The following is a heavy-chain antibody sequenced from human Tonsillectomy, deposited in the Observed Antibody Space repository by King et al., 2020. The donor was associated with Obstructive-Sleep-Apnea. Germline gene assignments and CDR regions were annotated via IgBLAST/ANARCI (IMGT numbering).Heavy chain of an antibody. CDR2: INPNSGGT. Sequence: QLVQSGAEVKKPGASVKVSCKASGYTFTGYYMHWVRQAPGQGLEWMGWINPNSGGTNYAQKFQGWVTMTRDTSISTAYRELSRLRSDDTAVYYCARSVYCTNGVCYSYFDYWGQGTLVTVSS. D-gene: IGHD2-8*01. CDR3: ARSVYCTNGVCYSYFDY. CDR1: GYTFTGYY. J-gene: IGHJ4*02. V-gene: IGHV1-2*04.